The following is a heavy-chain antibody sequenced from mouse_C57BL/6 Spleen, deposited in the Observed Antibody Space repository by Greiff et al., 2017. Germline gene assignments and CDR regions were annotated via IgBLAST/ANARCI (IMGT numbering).Heavy chain of an antibody. V-gene: IGHV1-82*01. Sequence: VQLQQSGPELVKPGASVKISCKASGYAFSSSWMNWVKQRPGKGLEWIGRIYPGDGDTNYNGKFKGKATLTADKSSSTAYMQLSSLTSEDSAVYFCARAGYDYDEEYYFDYWGQGTTLTVSS. CDR3: ARAGYDYDEEYYFDY. CDR1: GYAFSSSW. CDR2: IYPGDGDT. J-gene: IGHJ2*01. D-gene: IGHD2-4*01.